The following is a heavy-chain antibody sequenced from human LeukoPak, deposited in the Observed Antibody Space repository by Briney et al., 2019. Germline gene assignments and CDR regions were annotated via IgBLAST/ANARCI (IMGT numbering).Heavy chain of an antibody. CDR1: GYTFTSYG. J-gene: IGHJ4*02. Sequence: EASVKVSCKASGYTFTSYGISWVRQAPGQGLEWMGWISAYNGNTNYAQKLQGRVTMTTDTSTSTAYMELRSLRSGDTAVYYCAREAGDILTGYLDYWGQGTLVTVSS. CDR2: ISAYNGNT. CDR3: AREAGDILTGYLDY. D-gene: IGHD3-9*01. V-gene: IGHV1-18*04.